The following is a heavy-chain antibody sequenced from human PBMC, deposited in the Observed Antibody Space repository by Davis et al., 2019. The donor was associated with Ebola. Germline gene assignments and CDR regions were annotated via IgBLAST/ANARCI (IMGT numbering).Heavy chain of an antibody. CDR1: GFIFSSYV. CDR3: ASAYVTAFDAFDI. Sequence: GGSLRLSCATSGFIFSSYVMSWVRQAPGKGLEWVSTLGTSADTYYADSVKGRFTISRDNSKNTLYLQMNSLRAEDTAVYYCASAYVTAFDAFDIWGQGTMVTVSS. CDR2: LGTSADT. J-gene: IGHJ3*02. V-gene: IGHV3-23*01. D-gene: IGHD2-21*02.